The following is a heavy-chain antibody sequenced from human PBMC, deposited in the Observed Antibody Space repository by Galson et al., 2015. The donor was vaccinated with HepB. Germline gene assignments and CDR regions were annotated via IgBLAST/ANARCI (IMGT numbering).Heavy chain of an antibody. CDR3: AKDPYYDFWSGYYGTDAFDI. D-gene: IGHD3-3*01. Sequence: SLRLSCAASGFTFSSYAMSWVRQAPGKGLEWVSAISGSGGSTYYADSVKGRFTISRDNSKNTLYLQMNSLRAEDTAVYYCAKDPYYDFWSGYYGTDAFDIWGQGTMVTVSS. CDR1: GFTFSSYA. CDR2: ISGSGGST. V-gene: IGHV3-23*01. J-gene: IGHJ3*02.